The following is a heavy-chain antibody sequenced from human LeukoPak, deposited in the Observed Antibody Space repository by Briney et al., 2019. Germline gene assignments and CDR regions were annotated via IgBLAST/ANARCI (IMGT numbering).Heavy chain of an antibody. D-gene: IGHD2-15*01. CDR3: ARDRYCSGSSCYSVSTYFDY. Sequence: GPSVKVACKASGYTFTSYYMHWVRQAPGQGLEWMGITLPCGGSTSYAQKFQGRVTMTRDMSTSTVYMELSRLKSEDTAVYYCARDRYCSGSSCYSVSTYFDYWGQGTLVTVSS. CDR2: TLPCGGST. CDR1: GYTFTSYY. J-gene: IGHJ4*02. V-gene: IGHV1-46*01.